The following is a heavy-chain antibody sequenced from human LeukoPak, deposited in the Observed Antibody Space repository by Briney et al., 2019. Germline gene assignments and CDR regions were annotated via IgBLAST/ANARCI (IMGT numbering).Heavy chain of an antibody. J-gene: IGHJ4*02. Sequence: PSETPSLTCAVYGGSFSGYYWSWIRQPPGKGLEWIGEINHSGSTNYNPSLKSRVTISVDTSKNQFSLKLSSVTAADTAVYYCARSGGRITIFGVVIREYYFDYWGQGTLVTVSS. CDR3: ARSGGRITIFGVVIREYYFDY. V-gene: IGHV4-34*01. CDR1: GGSFSGYY. CDR2: INHSGST. D-gene: IGHD3-3*01.